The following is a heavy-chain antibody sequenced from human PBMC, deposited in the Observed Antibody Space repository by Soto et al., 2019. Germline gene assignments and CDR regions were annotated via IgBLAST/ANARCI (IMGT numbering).Heavy chain of an antibody. V-gene: IGHV1-46*03. Sequence: QVQLVQPGAEVKKPGASGKISCKASGYIFTNFYIHWVRQAPGQGLEWIGIINPNGGSTNYAQNFQGRVTMTRDTSTSTVYMDLSSLRSEDTAVYYCTRGLASGDYWGQGTLITVSS. CDR3: TRGLASGDY. D-gene: IGHD6-6*01. J-gene: IGHJ4*02. CDR1: GYIFTNFY. CDR2: INPNGGST.